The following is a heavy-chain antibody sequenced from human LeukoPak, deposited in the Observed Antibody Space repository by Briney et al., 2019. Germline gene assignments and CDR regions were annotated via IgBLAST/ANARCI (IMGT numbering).Heavy chain of an antibody. Sequence: TWIRQNPGKGLEWVANIQEDGSEKNYVDSVKGRFTISRDNAKNALFLQMNRLRAEDTAVYYCATLSYYDSSGDFDYWGQGTLVTVSS. CDR2: IQEDGSEK. J-gene: IGHJ4*02. D-gene: IGHD3-22*01. V-gene: IGHV3-7*01. CDR3: ATLSYYDSSGDFDY.